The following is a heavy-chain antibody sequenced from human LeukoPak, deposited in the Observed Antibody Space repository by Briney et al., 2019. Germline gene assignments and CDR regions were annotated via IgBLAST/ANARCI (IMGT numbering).Heavy chain of an antibody. J-gene: IGHJ6*02. V-gene: IGHV1-24*01. CDR1: GYTLTELS. D-gene: IGHD2-2*01. Sequence: ASVKVSCKVSGYTLTELSMHWVRQAPGKGLAWMGGFDPEDGETIYAQKFQGRVTMTEDTSTDTAYMELSSLRSEDTAVYYCATNRYCSSTSCYPYYYGMDVWGQGTTVTVSS. CDR2: FDPEDGET. CDR3: ATNRYCSSTSCYPYYYGMDV.